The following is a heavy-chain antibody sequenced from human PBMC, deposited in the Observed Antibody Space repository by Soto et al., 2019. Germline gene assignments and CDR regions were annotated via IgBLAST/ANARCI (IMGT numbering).Heavy chain of an antibody. CDR2: ISYDGSNQ. D-gene: IGHD6-25*01. CDR1: GFTFSTFA. CDR3: AKDNAGYSSGSSFFDY. J-gene: IGHJ4*02. V-gene: IGHV3-30*18. Sequence: QVQLVESGGGVVQPGRSPRLSCAASGFTFSTFAMHWVRQAPGKGLEWVAVISYDGSNQYYAESLKGRFTIARDNSKNTLSLQMSSLRAEDTAVYYCAKDNAGYSSGSSFFDYWGQGTLVTVSS.